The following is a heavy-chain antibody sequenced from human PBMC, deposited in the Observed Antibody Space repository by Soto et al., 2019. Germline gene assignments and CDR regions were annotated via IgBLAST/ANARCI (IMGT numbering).Heavy chain of an antibody. V-gene: IGHV3-30-3*01. CDR1: GFTFSSYA. D-gene: IGHD3-22*01. J-gene: IGHJ4*02. Sequence: GGSLSLSCAASGFTFSSYAMHWVRQAPGKGLEWVAVISYDGSNKYYADSVKGRFTISRDNSKNTLYLQMNSLRAEDTAVYYCARYTGYYESSVVDYWGQGTLVTVSS. CDR3: ARYTGYYESSVVDY. CDR2: ISYDGSNK.